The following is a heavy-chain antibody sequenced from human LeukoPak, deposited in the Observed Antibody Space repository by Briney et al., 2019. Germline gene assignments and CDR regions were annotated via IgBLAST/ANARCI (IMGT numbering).Heavy chain of an antibody. V-gene: IGHV3-21*01. D-gene: IGHD1-26*01. J-gene: IGHJ4*02. CDR2: ISSSSSYI. CDR3: ARNSGSPTYYFDY. CDR1: GFTFSNYR. Sequence: GGSLRLSCAASGFTFSNYRMTWVRQAPGKGLEWVSSISSSSSYIYYADSVKGRFTISRDNAKNSLYLQMNSLRAEDTAVYYCARNSGSPTYYFDYWGQGTLVTVSS.